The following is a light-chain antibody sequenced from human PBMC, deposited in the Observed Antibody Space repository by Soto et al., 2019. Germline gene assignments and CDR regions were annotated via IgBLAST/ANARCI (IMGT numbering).Light chain of an antibody. V-gene: IGLV1-40*01. Sequence: QSALTQPPSVSGAPGQRVTISCTGSSSNIGAGYDVHWYQQLPGTAPKLLIYGNSNLPSGVPDRFSGSKSGTSASLAITGLQAEDEADYYCQSYDSSLSDWVFGGGTQLTVL. J-gene: IGLJ7*01. CDR2: GNS. CDR3: QSYDSSLSDWV. CDR1: SSNIGAGYD.